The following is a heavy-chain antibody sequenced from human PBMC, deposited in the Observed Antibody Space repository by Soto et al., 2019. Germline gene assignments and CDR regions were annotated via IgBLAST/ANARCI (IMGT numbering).Heavy chain of an antibody. V-gene: IGHV4-30-2*01. CDR1: GGSISSGGYS. Sequence: PSETLSLTCAVSGGSISSGGYSWSWIRQPPGKGLECIGYIYHSGSTYYSPSLKSRVTISVDRSKNQFSLKPSSVTAADTAVYYCAAGGGLPRYYWGQGTLVTVSS. CDR3: AAGGGLPRYY. D-gene: IGHD5-12*01. CDR2: IYHSGST. J-gene: IGHJ4*02.